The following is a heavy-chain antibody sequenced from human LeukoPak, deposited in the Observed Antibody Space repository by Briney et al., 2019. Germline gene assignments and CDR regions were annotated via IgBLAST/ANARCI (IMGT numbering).Heavy chain of an antibody. CDR1: GFTFSSYE. Sequence: QPGGSLRLSCAASGFTFSSYEMNWVRQAPGKGLEWISYISGSGSTIYYTDSVEGRFTISRDNAKNSLYLQMNSLRAEDTAVYYCARGDYGDYFDYWGQGTLVTVSS. CDR3: ARGDYGDYFDY. V-gene: IGHV3-48*03. CDR2: ISGSGSTI. D-gene: IGHD4-17*01. J-gene: IGHJ4*02.